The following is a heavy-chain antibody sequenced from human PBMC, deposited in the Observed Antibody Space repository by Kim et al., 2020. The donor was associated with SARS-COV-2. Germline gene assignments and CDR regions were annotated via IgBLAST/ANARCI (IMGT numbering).Heavy chain of an antibody. CDR3: ARGPNPLPAYYDFWSGYSVALGGYFDL. J-gene: IGHJ2*01. CDR2: INTNTGNP. CDR1: GYTFTSYA. Sequence: ASVKVSCKASGYTFTSYAMNWVRQAPGQGLEWMGWINTNTGNPTYAQGFTGRLVFPLDTSVSTAYLQISSLKAEDTAVYYCARGPNPLPAYYDFWSGYSVALGGYFDLWGRGTLVTVSS. V-gene: IGHV7-4-1*02. D-gene: IGHD3-3*01.